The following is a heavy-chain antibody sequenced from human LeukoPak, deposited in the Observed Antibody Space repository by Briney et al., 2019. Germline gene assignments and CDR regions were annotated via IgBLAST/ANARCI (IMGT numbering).Heavy chain of an antibody. CDR1: GFTVSSNY. CDR3: AAFYGSGSYYYYMDV. Sequence: GGSLRLSCAASGFTVSSNYMSWVRQAPGKGLEWVSVIYSGGSTYYADSVKGRFTISRDNSKNTLYLQMNSLRAEDTAVYYCAAFYGSGSYYYYMDVWGKGTTVTISS. V-gene: IGHV3-53*01. D-gene: IGHD3-10*01. J-gene: IGHJ6*03. CDR2: IYSGGST.